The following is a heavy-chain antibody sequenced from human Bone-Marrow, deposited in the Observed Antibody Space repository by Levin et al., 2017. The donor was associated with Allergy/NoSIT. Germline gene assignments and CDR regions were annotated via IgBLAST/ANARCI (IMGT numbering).Heavy chain of an antibody. CDR3: AREREGDYWSLDYYMDV. Sequence: GGSLRLSCAASGFTFNIYAVSWVRQAPGKGLEWVALISNDGSSKYYADSVKGRFTISRENSKNTLHLQMNSLRAEDTAVYYCAREREGDYWSLDYYMDVWGKGTAVTVFS. CDR2: ISNDGSSK. J-gene: IGHJ6*03. D-gene: IGHD4-17*01. CDR1: GFTFNIYA. V-gene: IGHV3-30-3*01.